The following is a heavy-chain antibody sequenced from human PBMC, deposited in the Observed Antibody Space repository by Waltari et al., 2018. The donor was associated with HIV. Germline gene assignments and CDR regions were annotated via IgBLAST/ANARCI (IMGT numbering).Heavy chain of an antibody. CDR2: IRGGGET. J-gene: IGHJ3*01. CDR1: GFIFTDFA. Sequence: QLLKSGGGLVEPGGSLRLSCAASGFIFTDFAMDWVRQAPGKGLEGVSAIRGGGETFYADSVKGRFTISRDNSKNTLYLQMNSLRADDAAVYYCVKDSGRAADVFDLWGQGTMVTVSS. D-gene: IGHD3-10*01. CDR3: VKDSGRAADVFDL. V-gene: IGHV3-23*01.